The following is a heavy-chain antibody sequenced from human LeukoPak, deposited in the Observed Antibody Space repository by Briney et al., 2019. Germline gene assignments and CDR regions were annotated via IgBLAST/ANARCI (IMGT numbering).Heavy chain of an antibody. CDR3: ARGSVAGTREFDY. D-gene: IGHD6-19*01. CDR2: ITAYNSNT. J-gene: IGHJ4*02. Sequence: ASVTVSCKTSGYTFTNYGIGWVRQAPGQGLEWMGWITAYNSNTNSAQNIQGRVTMTTDTSTNTAYMELRRLTSDDTAVYYCARGSVAGTREFDYWGQGTLVTVSS. V-gene: IGHV1-18*01. CDR1: GYTFTNYG.